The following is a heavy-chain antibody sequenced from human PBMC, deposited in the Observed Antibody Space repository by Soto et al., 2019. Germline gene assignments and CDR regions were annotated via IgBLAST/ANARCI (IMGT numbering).Heavy chain of an antibody. J-gene: IGHJ1*01. CDR2: ISSSGDTI. Sequence: GGSLRLSCAASGFIFSDFYMAWIRHAPGKGLEWVSYISSSGDTIYLADSVRGRFTISRDNTKNSLHLQMNSLRAEDTAVYFCARGDVDMAATTLPPYGNWGQGTLVTVSS. CDR1: GFIFSDFY. V-gene: IGHV3-11*01. D-gene: IGHD5-12*01. CDR3: ARGDVDMAATTLPPYGN.